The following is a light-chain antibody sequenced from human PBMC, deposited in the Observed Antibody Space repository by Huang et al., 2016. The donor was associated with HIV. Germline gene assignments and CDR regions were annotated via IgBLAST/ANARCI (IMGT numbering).Light chain of an antibody. Sequence: DIQMTQSPSSLFASVGDRVTITCRASQDIKNSLAWYQQKPGKAPKVLLYAASRLQSGVPVRVSGSGSGTDYILSITNLQAEDVATYYCQQYYSSLPLSFGGGTKVEIK. CDR2: AAS. J-gene: IGKJ4*01. CDR1: QDIKNS. CDR3: QQYYSSLPLS. V-gene: IGKV1-NL1*01.